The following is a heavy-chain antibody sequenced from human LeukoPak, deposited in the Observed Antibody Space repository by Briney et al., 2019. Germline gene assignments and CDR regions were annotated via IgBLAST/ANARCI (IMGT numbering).Heavy chain of an antibody. J-gene: IGHJ4*02. D-gene: IGHD3-22*01. CDR1: GFTFSIYA. CDR2: ISRRGEST. Sequence: GGSLRLSCAASGFTFSIYAMRWVRQAPGKGREGVACISRRGESTVYVDSVKGRFTINRDNSEKTLYLQMHSLTAEDTAVYYCARDRPNYYGSDGHYYRRDGDYWGRGTLVSVSS. CDR3: ARDRPNYYGSDGHYYRRDGDY. V-gene: IGHV3-23*01.